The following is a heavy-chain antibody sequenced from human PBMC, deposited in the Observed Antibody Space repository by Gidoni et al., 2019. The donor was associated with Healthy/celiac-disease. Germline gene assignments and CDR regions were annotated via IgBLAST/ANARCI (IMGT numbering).Heavy chain of an antibody. V-gene: IGHV4-34*01. CDR3: ARGGGGSGYDLSAFDI. J-gene: IGHJ3*02. Sequence: QVQLQQWGAGLLKPSETLSLTCAVYGGSLRGYYWSWIRQPPGKGLEWIGEINHSGSTNYNPSLKSRVTISVDTSKNQFSLKLSSVTAADTAVYYCARGGGGSGYDLSAFDIWGQGTMVTVSS. CDR2: INHSGST. CDR1: GGSLRGYY. D-gene: IGHD5-12*01.